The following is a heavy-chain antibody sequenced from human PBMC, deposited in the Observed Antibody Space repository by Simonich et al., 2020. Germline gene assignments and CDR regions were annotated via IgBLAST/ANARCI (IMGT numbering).Heavy chain of an antibody. CDR1: GGSFSGYY. Sequence: QVQLQQWGAGLLKPSETLSLTCAVYGGSFSGYYWSLIRQPPGKGLEWLGEINHSGSTNNNPSLKSRVTISVDTSKNQFSLKLSSVTAADTAVYYCARGKGWKNAFDIWGQGTMVTVSS. CDR2: INHSGST. CDR3: ARGKGWKNAFDI. J-gene: IGHJ3*02. V-gene: IGHV4-34*01. D-gene: IGHD1-1*01.